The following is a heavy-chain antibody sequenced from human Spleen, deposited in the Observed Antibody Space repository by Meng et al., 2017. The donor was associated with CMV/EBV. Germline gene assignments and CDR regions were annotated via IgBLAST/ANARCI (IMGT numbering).Heavy chain of an antibody. CDR2: INHSGST. V-gene: IGHV4-34*01. D-gene: IGHD1-26*01. J-gene: IGHJ6*02. CDR3: ARFSGNYFYGMDV. Sequence: SETLSLTCTVSGGSISGYYWSWIRQPPGKGLEWIGEINHSGSTNYNPSLKTRVTISVDTSKNQFSLKLSSVTAADTAVYYCARFSGNYFYGMDVWGQGTTVTVSS. CDR1: GGSISGYY.